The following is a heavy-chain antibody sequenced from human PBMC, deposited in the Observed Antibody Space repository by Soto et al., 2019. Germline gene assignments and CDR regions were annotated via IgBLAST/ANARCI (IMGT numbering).Heavy chain of an antibody. V-gene: IGHV1-3*01. CDR1: GYTFTSYA. J-gene: IGHJ5*02. CDR3: ARHTLYDSSGYPYVGYNWFDP. CDR2: INAGNGNT. D-gene: IGHD3-22*01. Sequence: ASVKVSCKASGYTFTSYAMHWVRHAPGQRXEWMGWINAGNGNTKYSQKFQGRVTITRDTSASTAYMELSSLRSEDTAVYYCARHTLYDSSGYPYVGYNWFDPLGQGTLVTVSS.